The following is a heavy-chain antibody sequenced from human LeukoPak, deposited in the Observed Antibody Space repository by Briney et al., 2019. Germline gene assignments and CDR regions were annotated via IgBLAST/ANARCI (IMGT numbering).Heavy chain of an antibody. CDR3: AKLPHSSGYYYGSY. CDR1: GFTFSSYA. D-gene: IGHD3-22*01. V-gene: IGHV3-23*01. CDR2: ISGSGGST. J-gene: IGHJ4*02. Sequence: PGGSLRLSCAASGFTFSSYAMSWVRQAPGKGLEWVSAISGSGGSTHYADSVKGRFTISRDNSKNTLYLQMNSLRAEDTAVYYCAKLPHSSGYYYGSYWGQGTLVTVSS.